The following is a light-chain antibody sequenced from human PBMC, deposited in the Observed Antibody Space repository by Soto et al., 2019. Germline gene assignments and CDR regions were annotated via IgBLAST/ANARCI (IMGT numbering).Light chain of an antibody. V-gene: IGLV2-14*01. CDR3: SSYTSSSTYV. J-gene: IGLJ1*01. CDR1: SSDVGAFNY. CDR2: EVT. Sequence: SALTQPASVSGSPGQSITISCTATSSDVGAFNYVSWYQQHPGKAPTNLMIYEVTNLPSGVSNRFSGSKSGNTASLTISGLQAEDEADYYCSSYTSSSTYVFGTGTKVTVL.